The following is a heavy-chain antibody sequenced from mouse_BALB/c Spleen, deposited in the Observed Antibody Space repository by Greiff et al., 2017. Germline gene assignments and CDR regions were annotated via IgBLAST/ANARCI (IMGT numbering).Heavy chain of an antibody. V-gene: IGHV1S135*01. D-gene: IGHD2-1*01. J-gene: IGHJ4*01. CDR1: GYAFPSYN. CDR3: ARGGNLGYAMDY. Sequence: EGPPPQSGPELGKPWASVKVSCTASGYAFPSYNMYLVKQSHGKSLGWIGYIDPYNGGTSYNQKFKGKATLTVDKSSSTAYMHLNSLTSEDSAVYYCARGGNLGYAMDYWGQGTSVTVSS. CDR2: IDPYNGGT.